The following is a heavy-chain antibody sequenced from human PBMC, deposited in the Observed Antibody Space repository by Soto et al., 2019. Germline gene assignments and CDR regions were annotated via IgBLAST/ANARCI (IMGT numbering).Heavy chain of an antibody. CDR1: GGSISRYY. D-gene: IGHD6-25*01. V-gene: IGHV4-4*07. Sequence: LSLTCTVSGGSISRYYWSWIRQPAGKALEWIGRIYNTGSTEYNPSLKSRVTMSMDTSKNQFFLNLRSVTAADTAVYYCATSGTAWNNWFDPWGQGILVTVSS. CDR2: IYNTGST. CDR3: ATSGTAWNNWFDP. J-gene: IGHJ5*02.